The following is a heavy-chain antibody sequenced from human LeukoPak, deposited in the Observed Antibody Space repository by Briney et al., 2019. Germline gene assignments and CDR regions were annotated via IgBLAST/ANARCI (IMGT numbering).Heavy chain of an antibody. CDR1: GFSRSTTAGG. V-gene: IGHV2-5*02. J-gene: IGHJ4*02. CDR2: IFWDDDK. Sequence: SGPTVANPTQTLTLTRTFSGFSRSTTAGGVGWIRQPPGKALEWLPLIFWDDDKRYSPSLQSRLTIIKDTSKNHVVLIMTNMNSVDTATYYCAYQWPDSSSVARGPRYFDYWGQGILVTVFS. CDR3: AYQWPDSSSVARGPRYFDY. D-gene: IGHD6-6*01.